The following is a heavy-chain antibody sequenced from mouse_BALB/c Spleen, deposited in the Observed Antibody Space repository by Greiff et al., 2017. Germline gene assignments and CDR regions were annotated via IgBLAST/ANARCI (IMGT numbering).Heavy chain of an antibody. Sequence: DVKLVESGGGLVQPGGSLKLSCAASGFTFSSYGMSWVRQTPDKRLELVATINSNGGSTYYPDSVKGRFTISRDNAKNTLYLQMSSLKSEDTAMYYCARGGTTVDYWGQGTTLTVSS. CDR1: GFTFSSYG. D-gene: IGHD1-1*01. V-gene: IGHV5-6-3*01. CDR2: INSNGGST. CDR3: ARGGTTVDY. J-gene: IGHJ2*01.